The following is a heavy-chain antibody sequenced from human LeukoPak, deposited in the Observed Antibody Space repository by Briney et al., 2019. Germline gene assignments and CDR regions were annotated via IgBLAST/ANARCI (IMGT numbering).Heavy chain of an antibody. CDR1: GYTLTELS. CDR3: ATYSSSWKRGNWFDP. Sequence: ASVKVSCKVSGYTLTELSMHWVRQAPGKRLEWMGGFDPEDGETIYAQKFQGRVTMTEDTSTDTAYMELSSLRSEDTAVYYCATYSSSWKRGNWFDPWGQGTLVTVSS. D-gene: IGHD6-13*01. J-gene: IGHJ5*02. V-gene: IGHV1-24*01. CDR2: FDPEDGET.